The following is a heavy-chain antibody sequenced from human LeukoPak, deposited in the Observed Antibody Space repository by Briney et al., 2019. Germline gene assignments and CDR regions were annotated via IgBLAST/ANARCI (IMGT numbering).Heavy chain of an antibody. Sequence: PGRSLRLSCAASGFTFKSYGMHWVRQAPGKGLEWVAVIWYDGSSKYYGDSVKGRFTISRDNPTNTLYLQMNSLTAEDTAVYYCAKGRAGGGVTSALDDWGGGGLVSVS. J-gene: IGHJ4*02. D-gene: IGHD4-23*01. V-gene: IGHV3-33*06. CDR1: GFTFKSYG. CDR2: IWYDGSSK. CDR3: AKGRAGGGVTSALDD.